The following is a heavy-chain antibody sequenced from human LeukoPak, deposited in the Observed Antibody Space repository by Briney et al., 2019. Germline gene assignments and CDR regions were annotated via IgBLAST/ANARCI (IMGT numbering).Heavy chain of an antibody. J-gene: IGHJ5*02. V-gene: IGHV1-2*02. CDR2: INPNSGGA. Sequence: ASVKVSCKAYGYTFTGYYMHWVRHAPGQGLEWMGWINPNSGGANYAQKFQGRVTMTRDTSISTAYTELSRLRSDDTAVYYCARDAVYSSGSNWFDPWGQGTLVTVSS. CDR3: ARDAVYSSGSNWFDP. D-gene: IGHD6-19*01. CDR1: GYTFTGYY.